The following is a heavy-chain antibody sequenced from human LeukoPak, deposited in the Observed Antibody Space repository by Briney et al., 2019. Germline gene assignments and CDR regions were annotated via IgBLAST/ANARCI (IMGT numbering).Heavy chain of an antibody. CDR1: GYTFTSYD. Sequence: ASVKVSCKASGYTFTSYDINWVRQATGQGLEWMGWMNPNSGNTGYAQKFQGRVTMTRNTSIGTAYMELSSLRSEDTAVYYCARALSKDIVVVVAAEMDVWGKGTTVTVSS. CDR2: MNPNSGNT. V-gene: IGHV1-8*01. J-gene: IGHJ6*04. D-gene: IGHD2-15*01. CDR3: ARALSKDIVVVVAAEMDV.